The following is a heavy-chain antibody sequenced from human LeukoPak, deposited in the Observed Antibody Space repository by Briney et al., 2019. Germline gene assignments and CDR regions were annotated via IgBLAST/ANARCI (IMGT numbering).Heavy chain of an antibody. Sequence: SETLSLTCTVSGGSISSSSYYWGWIRQPPGKGLEWIGSIYYSGSTYYNPSLKSRVTISVDTSKNQFSLKLSSVTAADTAVYYCSKHKVRGLGELLFYIPEYYFDYWGQGTLVTVSS. CDR2: IYYSGST. CDR3: SKHKVRGLGELLFYIPEYYFDY. CDR1: GGSISSSSYY. J-gene: IGHJ4*02. V-gene: IGHV4-39*01. D-gene: IGHD3-16*02.